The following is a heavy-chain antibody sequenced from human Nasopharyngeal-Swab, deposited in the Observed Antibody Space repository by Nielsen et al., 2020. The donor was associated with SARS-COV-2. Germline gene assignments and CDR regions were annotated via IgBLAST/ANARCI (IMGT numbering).Heavy chain of an antibody. CDR1: GFTFIRSA. V-gene: IGHV1-58*02. CDR2: IVIGSDNT. J-gene: IGHJ4*02. CDR3: AAGRYSSSWYSGIDY. D-gene: IGHD6-13*01. Sequence: SVKVSCKASGFTFIRSAMQWVRQARGQRLEWIGWIVIGSDNTKYARKFQERVTIIRDMSTSTAYMELSSLRSEDTAVYYCAAGRYSSSWYSGIDYWGQGTLVTVSS.